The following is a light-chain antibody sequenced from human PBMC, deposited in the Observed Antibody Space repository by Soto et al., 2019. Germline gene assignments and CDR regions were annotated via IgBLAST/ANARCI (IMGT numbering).Light chain of an antibody. CDR1: QTVNNN. CDR2: GAT. Sequence: EIVLTQSPDTLSLSPGERATLSCRASQTVNNNYVAWYQQGRGQAPRLLIYGATTRATGIPARFSGSGSGTEFTLTISSLQSEDFAVYYCQQYNNWPRTFGQGTKVDIK. V-gene: IGKV3-15*01. J-gene: IGKJ1*01. CDR3: QQYNNWPRT.